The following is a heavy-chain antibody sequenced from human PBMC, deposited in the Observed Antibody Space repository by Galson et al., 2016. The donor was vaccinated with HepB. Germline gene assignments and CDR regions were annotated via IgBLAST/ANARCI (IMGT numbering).Heavy chain of an antibody. CDR3: ARVDYTDEGINV. V-gene: IGHV3-66*01. CDR1: GFTVSNNY. CDR2: IYSGGST. D-gene: IGHD4-11*01. J-gene: IGHJ6*02. Sequence: SLRLSCAASGFTVSNNYMSWVRQAPGKGLDWVSVIYSGGSTHYADSVKGRFSISRDSSKNTLYLHMNSLRVEDTALYYCARVDYTDEGINVWGQGTTVTVSS.